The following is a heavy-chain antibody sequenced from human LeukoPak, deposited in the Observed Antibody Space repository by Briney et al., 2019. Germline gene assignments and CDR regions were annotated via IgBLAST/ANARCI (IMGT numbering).Heavy chain of an antibody. CDR3: AKDFSRDGYYFDY. Sequence: GGSLRLSCAASGFTFSSYGMHWVRQAPGKGLEWVAFIRYDGSNKYYADSVKGRFTISRDNSKNTLYLQMNSLRAEDTAVCYCAKDFSRDGYYFDYWGQGTLVTVSS. V-gene: IGHV3-30*02. D-gene: IGHD5-24*01. CDR1: GFTFSSYG. CDR2: IRYDGSNK. J-gene: IGHJ4*02.